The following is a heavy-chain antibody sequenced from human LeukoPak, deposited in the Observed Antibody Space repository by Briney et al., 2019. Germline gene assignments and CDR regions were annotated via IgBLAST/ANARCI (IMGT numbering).Heavy chain of an antibody. V-gene: IGHV3-30*03. CDR3: ARHVWFGVFSYNWFDP. J-gene: IGHJ5*02. CDR1: GFIFSSYG. Sequence: GSLRLSCAASGFIFSSYGMHWVRQAPGKGLEWVAVISYDGSNKYYADSVKGRFTISRDNSKNTLYQQMNSLRAEDTAVYYCARHVWFGVFSYNWFDPWGQGTLVTVSS. D-gene: IGHD3-10*01. CDR2: ISYDGSNK.